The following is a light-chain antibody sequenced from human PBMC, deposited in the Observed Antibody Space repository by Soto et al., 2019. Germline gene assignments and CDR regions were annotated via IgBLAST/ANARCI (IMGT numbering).Light chain of an antibody. CDR2: DVS. J-gene: IGLJ2*01. V-gene: IGLV2-11*01. CDR1: SSDVGGYDY. Sequence: QSALTQPRSLSGSPGQSVTISCTGTSSDVGGYDYVSWYQHHPGKVPKLMIFDVSKRPSGVPDRFSGSKSGNTASLTISGLQAEDEADYHCCSYAGSYILIFGGGTKVTVL. CDR3: CSYAGSYILI.